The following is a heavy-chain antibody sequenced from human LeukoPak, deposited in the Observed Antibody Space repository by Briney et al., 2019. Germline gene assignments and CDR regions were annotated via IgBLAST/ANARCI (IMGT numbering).Heavy chain of an antibody. D-gene: IGHD2-15*01. CDR1: GFTFSSYW. CDR3: AKEECCSYFDY. CDR2: IKQDGSEK. V-gene: IGHV3-7*01. J-gene: IGHJ4*02. Sequence: GGSLRLSCAASGFTFSSYWMSWVRQAPGKGLEWVANIKQDGSEKYYVDSVKGRFTISRDNTKNTLYLQMNSLRAEDTAVYYCAKEECCSYFDYWGQGRLVTVSS.